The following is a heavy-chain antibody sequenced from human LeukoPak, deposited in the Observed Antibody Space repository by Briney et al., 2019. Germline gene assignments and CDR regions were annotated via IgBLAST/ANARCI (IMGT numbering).Heavy chain of an antibody. CDR2: ISGGGGIT. V-gene: IGHV3-23*01. Sequence: GGSLRLSCAASGFTFSSYAMSWVRQAPGKGLEWVSAISGGGGITYYADSVKGRFTISRDNSKNTLFLQMNSLRAEDTAVYYCAKLVDIVVVPAATLDYWGQGTLVTVSS. J-gene: IGHJ4*02. CDR1: GFTFSSYA. D-gene: IGHD2-2*01. CDR3: AKLVDIVVVPAATLDY.